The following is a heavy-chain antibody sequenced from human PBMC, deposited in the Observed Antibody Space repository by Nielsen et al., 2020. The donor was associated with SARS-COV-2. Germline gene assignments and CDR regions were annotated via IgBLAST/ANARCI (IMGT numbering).Heavy chain of an antibody. CDR3: ASIAVAGTKIDY. D-gene: IGHD6-19*01. V-gene: IGHV3-11*03. CDR2: ISSSSSYT. J-gene: IGHJ4*02. CDR1: GFTFSDYY. Sequence: GESLKISCAASGFTFSDYYMSWIRQAPGKGLEWVSYISSSSSYTNYADSVKGRFTISRDNAKNSLYLQMNSLRAEDTAVYYCASIAVAGTKIDYWGQGTLVTVSS.